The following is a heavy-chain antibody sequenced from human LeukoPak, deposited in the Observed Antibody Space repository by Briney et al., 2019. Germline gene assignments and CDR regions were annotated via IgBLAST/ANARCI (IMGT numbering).Heavy chain of an antibody. CDR1: GFTFDDYA. CDR3: ARGKIVVVPAAIYY. CDR2: ISWNSGSI. Sequence: PGRSLRLSCAASGFTFDDYAMHWVRQAPGKGLEWVSGISWNSGSIGYADSVKGRFTISRDNAKNSLYLQMNSLRAEDTAVYYCARGKIVVVPAAIYYWGQGTLVTASS. D-gene: IGHD2-2*01. J-gene: IGHJ4*02. V-gene: IGHV3-9*01.